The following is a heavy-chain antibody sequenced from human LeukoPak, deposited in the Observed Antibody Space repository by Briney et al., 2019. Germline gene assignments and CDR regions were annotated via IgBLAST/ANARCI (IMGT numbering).Heavy chain of an antibody. Sequence: SETLSLTCTVSGGSISSYHWSWIRQPAGKGPEWIGRIYTSGSTNYNPSLKSRVTMSVDTSKNQFSLKLSSVTAVDTAVYYCARGAYGSGSTALFDYWGQGTLVTVSS. CDR1: GGSISSYH. J-gene: IGHJ4*02. CDR2: IYTSGST. V-gene: IGHV4-4*07. D-gene: IGHD3-10*01. CDR3: ARGAYGSGSTALFDY.